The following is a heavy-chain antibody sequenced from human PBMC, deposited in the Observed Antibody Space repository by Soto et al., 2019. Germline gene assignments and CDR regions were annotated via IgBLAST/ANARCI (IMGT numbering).Heavy chain of an antibody. CDR3: ARGPSEYIWGSYLRYCDS. CDR1: GFTFSSFA. D-gene: IGHD3-16*02. Sequence: EVQLLESGGGLVQPGGSLRLPCAASGFTFSSFAMNWVRQAPGKGLEWVSAISGSSGHTYYADSVKGRFIISRDNSKNTLYLQMDSLSADDTAVYYCARGPSEYIWGSYLRYCDSWGQGSLVTVSS. J-gene: IGHJ4*02. V-gene: IGHV3-23*01. CDR2: ISGSSGHT.